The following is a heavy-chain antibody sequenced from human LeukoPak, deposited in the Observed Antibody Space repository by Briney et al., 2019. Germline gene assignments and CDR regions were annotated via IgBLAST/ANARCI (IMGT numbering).Heavy chain of an antibody. CDR2: VNQDGTEK. Sequence: PGGSLRLSCEASGFTFSAYAMTWVRQAPGKGLQWVANVNQDGTEKHFLDSVEGRFTISRDNAKKSLYLQMSSLRPEDTALYFCVKGDWYFESWGQGTLVTVSS. J-gene: IGHJ4*02. V-gene: IGHV3-7*04. CDR1: GFTFSAYA. D-gene: IGHD2-21*01. CDR3: VKGDWYFES.